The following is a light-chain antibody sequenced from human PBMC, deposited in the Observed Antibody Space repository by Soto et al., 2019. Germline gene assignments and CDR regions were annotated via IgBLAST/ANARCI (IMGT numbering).Light chain of an antibody. CDR3: QQRKSWPAIT. V-gene: IGKV3-11*01. Sequence: IVLTQSPATLSLSPGDRATLSCRASQSVSNSLVWYQHKPGQAPRFLIYDASKRATGTPARFSGSGSGTDFTLTISSLEPEDFAVYYCQQRKSWPAITFGQGTRREIK. CDR1: QSVSNS. J-gene: IGKJ5*01. CDR2: DAS.